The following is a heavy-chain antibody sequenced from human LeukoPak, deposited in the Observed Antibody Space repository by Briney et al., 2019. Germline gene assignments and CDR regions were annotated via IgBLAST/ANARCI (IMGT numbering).Heavy chain of an antibody. V-gene: IGHV3-73*01. J-gene: IGHJ4*02. Sequence: GGSLKLSCAASGFTFCGSAMHWVRQAPGKGPEWVGRIRSKANSYATANAASVTGRFTISRDDSKNTAYLQMNSLKTEDTAVYYCTRSTDYSGSYYGHDYWGQGTLVTVSP. CDR3: TRSTDYSGSYYGHDY. CDR1: GFTFCGSA. CDR2: IRSKANSYAT. D-gene: IGHD1-26*01.